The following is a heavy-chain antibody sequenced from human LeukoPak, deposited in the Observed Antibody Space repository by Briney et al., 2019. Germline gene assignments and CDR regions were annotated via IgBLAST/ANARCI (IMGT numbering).Heavy chain of an antibody. CDR1: GYTFTSYD. CDR2: MNPNSGNT. D-gene: IGHD6-19*01. Sequence: ASVKVSCKASGYTFTSYDINWVRQATGQGLEWMGRMNPNSGNTGYAQKFQGRVTMTRNTSISTAYMELSSLRSEDTAVYYCASVPRIAVGGGAFDIWGQGTMVTVSS. CDR3: ASVPRIAVGGGAFDI. J-gene: IGHJ3*02. V-gene: IGHV1-8*01.